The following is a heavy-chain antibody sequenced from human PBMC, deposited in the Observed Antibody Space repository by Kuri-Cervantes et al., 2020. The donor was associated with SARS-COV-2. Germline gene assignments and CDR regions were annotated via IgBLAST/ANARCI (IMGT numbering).Heavy chain of an antibody. V-gene: IGHV3-15*07. Sequence: GESLKISCAASGFTFAGFAMNWVRQAPGKGLEWVGRIKSKTDGGTTDYAAPVKGRFTISRDVSKNTLYLQMNSLKTEDTAVYYCTEVDYYDSSGYVGWGQGTLVTVSS. CDR3: TEVDYYDSSGYVG. J-gene: IGHJ4*02. D-gene: IGHD3-22*01. CDR2: IKSKTDGGTT. CDR1: GFTFAGFA.